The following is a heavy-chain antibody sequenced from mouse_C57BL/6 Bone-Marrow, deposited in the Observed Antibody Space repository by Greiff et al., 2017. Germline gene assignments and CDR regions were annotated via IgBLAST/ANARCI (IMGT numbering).Heavy chain of an antibody. J-gene: IGHJ3*01. CDR1: GYTFTDYY. V-gene: IGHV1-19*01. D-gene: IGHD2-1*01. CDR3: AREGAYYGNYEAWFAY. CDR2: INPYNGGT. Sequence: DVKLQESGPVLVKPGASVKMSCKASGYTFTDYYMNWVKQSHGKSLEWIGVINPYNGGTSYNQKFKGKATLTVDKSSSTAYMELNSLTSEDSAVYYCAREGAYYGNYEAWFAYWGQGTLVTVSA.